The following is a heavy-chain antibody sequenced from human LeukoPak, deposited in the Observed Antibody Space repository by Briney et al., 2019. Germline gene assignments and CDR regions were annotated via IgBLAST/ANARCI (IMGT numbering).Heavy chain of an antibody. D-gene: IGHD5-24*01. V-gene: IGHV4-34*01. J-gene: IGHJ4*02. CDR1: GGSFSGYY. CDR2: IYYSGST. Sequence: SETLSLTCAVYGGSFSGYYWTWIRQTPGKGLEWIGSIYYSGSTYYNPSLKSRVTISVDTSKNQFSLKLSSVTAADTAVYYCARHDGRGGHYFDYWGQGTLVTVSS. CDR3: ARHDGRGGHYFDY.